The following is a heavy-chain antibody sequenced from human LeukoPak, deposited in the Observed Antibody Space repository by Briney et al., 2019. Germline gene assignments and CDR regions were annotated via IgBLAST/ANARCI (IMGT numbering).Heavy chain of an antibody. CDR1: GYTFTGYY. Sequence: ASVKVSCKASGYTFTGYYMLWVRQAPGQGLEWMGWINPNSGGTNYAQKFQGRVTMTRDTSISTAYMELSRLRSDDTAVYYCARFIAARKNWFDPWGQGTLVTVSS. CDR3: ARFIAARKNWFDP. CDR2: INPNSGGT. J-gene: IGHJ5*02. D-gene: IGHD6-13*01. V-gene: IGHV1-2*02.